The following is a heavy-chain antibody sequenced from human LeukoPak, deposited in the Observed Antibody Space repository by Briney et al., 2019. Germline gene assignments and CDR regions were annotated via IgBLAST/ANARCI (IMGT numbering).Heavy chain of an antibody. CDR1: GGTFSSYA. J-gene: IGHJ4*02. CDR2: IIPIFGTA. CDR3: ARNQYVAFLEWRDYYFDY. Sequence: SVKVSCKASGGTFSSYAISWVRQAPGQGLEWMGGIIPIFGTANYAQKFQGRVTITADESTSTAYMELSSLRSEDTAVYYCARNQYVAFLEWRDYYFDYWGQGTLVTVSS. V-gene: IGHV1-69*01. D-gene: IGHD3-3*02.